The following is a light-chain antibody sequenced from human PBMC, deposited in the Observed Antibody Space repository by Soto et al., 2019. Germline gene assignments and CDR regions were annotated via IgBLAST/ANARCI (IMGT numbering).Light chain of an antibody. CDR3: CSYAGSYTWV. Sequence: QSALTQPRSVSGSPGQSVTISCTGTSSDVGGYNYVSWYQQHPGKAPKLMIYDVSKRPSGVRDRFSGSKSGNTASLTISGLQAEDEADYYCCSYAGSYTWVFVTGTKVTVL. J-gene: IGLJ1*01. CDR2: DVS. CDR1: SSDVGGYNY. V-gene: IGLV2-11*01.